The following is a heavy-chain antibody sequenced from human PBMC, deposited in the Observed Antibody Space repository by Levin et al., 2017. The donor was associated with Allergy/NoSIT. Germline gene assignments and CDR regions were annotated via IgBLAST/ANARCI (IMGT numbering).Heavy chain of an antibody. J-gene: IGHJ4*02. D-gene: IGHD6-13*01. CDR1: GFTFSGNR. CDR2: TSLDGNTN. V-gene: IGHV3-30*18. Sequence: GGSLRLSCAASGFTFSGNRMHWVRQAPGKGLEWVAVTSLDGNTNYYGDSVRGRCTISRDNSKNTLYLQMDSLRTEDTAVYYCVKAAPGSAAAGYYFDHWGQGILVTVSS. CDR3: VKAAPGSAAAGYYFDH.